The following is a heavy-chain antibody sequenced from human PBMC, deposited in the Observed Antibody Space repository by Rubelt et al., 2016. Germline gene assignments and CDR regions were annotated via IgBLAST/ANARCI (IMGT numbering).Heavy chain of an antibody. D-gene: IGHD4-17*01. CDR2: IDYSGST. Sequence: QLQLQESGPGLVQPSETLSLTCTISGDSISSNSFYWGWIRQPPGKGLEWIGSIDYSGSTYSNPSLRSRVTMSVDTSKNQFSLKRSSVTAADAAVYYCARHAFIVTTGSFWDYWGQGTLITVSS. J-gene: IGHJ4*02. V-gene: IGHV4-39*01. CDR3: ARHAFIVTTGSFWDY. CDR1: GDSISSNSFY.